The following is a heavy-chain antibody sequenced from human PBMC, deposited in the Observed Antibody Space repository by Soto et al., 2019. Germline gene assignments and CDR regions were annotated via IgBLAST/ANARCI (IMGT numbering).Heavy chain of an antibody. V-gene: IGHV3-48*03. CDR1: GFTFSSYE. J-gene: IGHJ6*02. CDR2: ISSSGSTI. CDR3: ARDQCSSTSCFYYYYYGMDV. Sequence: QPGGSLRLSCAASGFTFSSYEMNWVRQAPGKGLEWVSYISSSGSTIYYADSVKGRFTISRDNAKNSLYLQMNSLRAEDTAVYYCARDQCSSTSCFYYYYYGMDVWGQGTTVTVSS. D-gene: IGHD2-2*01.